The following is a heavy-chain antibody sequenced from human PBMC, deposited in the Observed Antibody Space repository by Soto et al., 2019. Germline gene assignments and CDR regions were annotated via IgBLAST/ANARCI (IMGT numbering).Heavy chain of an antibody. CDR2: ISGSGGST. CDR1: GFTFSSYA. V-gene: IGHV3-23*01. J-gene: IGHJ4*02. D-gene: IGHD2-21*02. CDR3: AKDPRAVVVTAYSGGFDY. Sequence: EVQLLESGAGLVQPGGYLRLSCAASGFTFSSYAMSWVREAPGKGLEWVSAISGSGGSTYYADSVKGRFTISRDNSKNTLYLQMNSLRAEDTAVYYCAKDPRAVVVTAYSGGFDYWGQGTLVTVSS.